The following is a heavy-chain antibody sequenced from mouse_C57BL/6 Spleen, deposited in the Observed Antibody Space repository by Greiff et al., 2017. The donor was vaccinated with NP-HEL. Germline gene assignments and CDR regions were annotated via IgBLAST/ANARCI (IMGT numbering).Heavy chain of an antibody. CDR3: ASDLITTVVATSMDY. CDR2: IHPNSGST. D-gene: IGHD1-1*01. CDR1: GYTFTSYW. V-gene: IGHV1-64*01. Sequence: VQLQQPGAELVKPGASVKLSCKASGYTFTSYWMHWVKQRPGQGLEWIGMIHPNSGSTNYNEKFKSKATLTVDKSSSTAYMQLSSLTSEDSAVYYCASDLITTVVATSMDYWGQGTSVTVSS. J-gene: IGHJ4*01.